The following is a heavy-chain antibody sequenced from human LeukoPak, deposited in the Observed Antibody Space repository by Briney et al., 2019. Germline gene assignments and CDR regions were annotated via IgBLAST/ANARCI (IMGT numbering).Heavy chain of an antibody. J-gene: IGHJ6*03. Sequence: PGGSLRLSCAASGFTARSNYMSWVRQAPGKGLEWVSVMSGSGSRTYYADSVKGRFTISRDNSKNTLYLQMNSLRAEDTAVYYCAKFGGVNVWSSSSYSYYYMDVWGKGATVTVSS. CDR3: AKFGGVNVWSSSSYSYYYMDV. CDR1: GFTARSNY. V-gene: IGHV3-23*01. CDR2: MSGSGSRT. D-gene: IGHD6-6*01.